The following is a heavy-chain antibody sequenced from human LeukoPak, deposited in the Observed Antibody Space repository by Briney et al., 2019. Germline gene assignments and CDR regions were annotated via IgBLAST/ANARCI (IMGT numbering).Heavy chain of an antibody. CDR3: AKARSTQSYPLNLIES. Sequence: PGRSLRLSCVPSGFTFSSYGMHWVRQAPGKGLEWVALISYDGSNEYYADSVKGRFTISRDNSKNTLYLQMDSLRAEDTAVYYCAKARSTQSYPLNLIESWGQGTLVTVSS. J-gene: IGHJ4*02. D-gene: IGHD1-26*01. CDR2: ISYDGSNE. CDR1: GFTFSSYG. V-gene: IGHV3-30*18.